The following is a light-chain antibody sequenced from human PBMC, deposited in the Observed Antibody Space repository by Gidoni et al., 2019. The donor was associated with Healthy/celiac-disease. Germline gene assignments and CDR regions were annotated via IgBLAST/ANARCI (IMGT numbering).Light chain of an antibody. CDR3: QSADSSGTWV. J-gene: IGLJ3*02. CDR2: KDS. CDR1: ALPKQY. Sequence: SYELPPPPSVSVSPGQTARITCSGDALPKQYAYWYQQKPGQAPVLVIYKDSERPAGIPERFSGSSSGTTVTLTISGGQAEDEADYYCQSADSSGTWVFGGGTKLTVL. V-gene: IGLV3-25*03.